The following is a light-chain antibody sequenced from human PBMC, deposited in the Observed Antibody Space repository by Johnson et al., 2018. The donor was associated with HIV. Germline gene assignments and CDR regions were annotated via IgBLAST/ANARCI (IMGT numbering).Light chain of an antibody. V-gene: IGLV1-51*02. J-gene: IGLJ1*01. CDR2: EDN. CDR1: SSNIENNY. Sequence: QSVLTQPPSVSAAPGQKVTISCSGSSSNIENNYVSWYQQLPGTAPKLLIYEDNRRPSGTPDRFSGSKSGTSATLGITGLQTGDEADYYCGTGDSSLSSYVFGTGTKVTVL. CDR3: GTGDSSLSSYV.